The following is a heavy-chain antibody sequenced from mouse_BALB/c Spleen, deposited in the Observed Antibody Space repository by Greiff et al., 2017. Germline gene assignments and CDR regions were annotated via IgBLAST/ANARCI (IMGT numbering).Heavy chain of an antibody. CDR3: ARGARDWYFDV. CDR2: IWSGGST. CDR1: GFSLTSYG. D-gene: IGHD3-3*01. J-gene: IGHJ1*01. V-gene: IGHV2-2*02. Sequence: VQRVESGPGLVQPSQSLSITCTVSGFSLTSYGVHWVRQSPGKGLEWLGVIWSGGSTDYNAAFISRLSISKDNSKSQVFFKMNSLQANDTAIYYCARGARDWYFDVWGAGTTVTVSS.